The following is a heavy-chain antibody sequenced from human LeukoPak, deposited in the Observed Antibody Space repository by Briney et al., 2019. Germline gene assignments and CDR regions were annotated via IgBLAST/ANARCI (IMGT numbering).Heavy chain of an antibody. J-gene: IGHJ4*02. D-gene: IGHD3-10*01. Sequence: ASVKVSCKVSGYTFTSYDINWVRQATGQGLEWMGWMNPNSGNTGYAQKFQGRVTMTRNTSISTAYMELSSLRSEDTAVYYCARVYYYGSGSYYRYFDYWGQGTLVTVSS. CDR1: GYTFTSYD. V-gene: IGHV1-8*01. CDR2: MNPNSGNT. CDR3: ARVYYYGSGSYYRYFDY.